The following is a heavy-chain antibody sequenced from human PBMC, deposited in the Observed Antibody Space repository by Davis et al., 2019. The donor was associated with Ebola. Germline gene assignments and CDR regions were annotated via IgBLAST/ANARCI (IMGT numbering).Heavy chain of an antibody. V-gene: IGHV3-33*01. Sequence: PGGSLRLSCAASGFTFSSYGMHWVRQAPGKGLEWVAVIWYDGSNKYYADSVKGRFTISRDNSKNTLYLQMNSLRAEDTAVYYCARWAYSSSWYGWFDPWGQGTLVTVSS. CDR2: IWYDGSNK. CDR3: ARWAYSSSWYGWFDP. CDR1: GFTFSSYG. D-gene: IGHD6-13*01. J-gene: IGHJ5*02.